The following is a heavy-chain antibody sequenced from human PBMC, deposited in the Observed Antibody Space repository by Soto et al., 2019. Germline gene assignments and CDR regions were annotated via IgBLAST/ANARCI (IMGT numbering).Heavy chain of an antibody. CDR3: XXXXXVTTLPVFDL. CDR2: VSWDSRSI. Sequence: EVQLVESGGGLVQPGRSLRLSCAASGFIFDDYAMHWVRQAPGKGLEWVSSVSWDSRSIAYAGSVQGRFALSRDNXXXXXXXXXXXXXXXXXXXXXXXXXXXVTTLPVFDLWGQGTIVTVSS. D-gene: IGHD4-17*01. V-gene: IGHV3-9*01. CDR1: GFIFDDYA. J-gene: IGHJ3*01.